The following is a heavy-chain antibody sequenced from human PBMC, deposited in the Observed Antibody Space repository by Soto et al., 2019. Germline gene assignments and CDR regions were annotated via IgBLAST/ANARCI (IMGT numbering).Heavy chain of an antibody. CDR1: GFTFSSYG. CDR2: ISNDGSKE. V-gene: IGHV3-30*18. J-gene: IGHJ4*01. Sequence: VGSLRLSCVASGFTFSSYGIHWVRQAPGKGLEWGAVISNDGSKEYYADSVKGRFTISRDNSKNTLYLQMDSLRPEDTAFYYCAKEIKVAGDPDYWGHGTRVKVS. CDR3: AKEIKVAGDPDY. D-gene: IGHD6-19*01.